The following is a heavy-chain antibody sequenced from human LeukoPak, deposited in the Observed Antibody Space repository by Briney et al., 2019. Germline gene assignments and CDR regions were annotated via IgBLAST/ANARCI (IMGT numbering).Heavy chain of an antibody. D-gene: IGHD3-3*01. CDR3: ARATSGITIFGVVIGAFDI. Sequence: SQTLSLTCAISGDSVSSNSAAWNWMRQSPSRGLEWLGRTYYRSKWYNDYAVSVKSRITINPDTSKNQFSLQLNSVTPEDTAVYYCARATSGITIFGVVIGAFDIWGQGTMVTVSS. CDR2: TYYRSKWYN. V-gene: IGHV6-1*01. CDR1: GDSVSSNSAA. J-gene: IGHJ3*02.